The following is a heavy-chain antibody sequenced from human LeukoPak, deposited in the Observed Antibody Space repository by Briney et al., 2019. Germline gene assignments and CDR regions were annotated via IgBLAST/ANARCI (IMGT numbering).Heavy chain of an antibody. CDR1: GFTFDDYG. CDR2: ISSSSRYI. V-gene: IGHV3-21*01. J-gene: IGHJ4*02. Sequence: GGSLRLSCAASGFTFDDYGMSWVRQAPGKGLEWVSSISSSSRYIYYADSVKGRFTISRDNAKNSLYLQMNSLRAEDTAVYYRAREYDSSGYVDYWGQGTLVTVSS. CDR3: AREYDSSGYVDY. D-gene: IGHD3-22*01.